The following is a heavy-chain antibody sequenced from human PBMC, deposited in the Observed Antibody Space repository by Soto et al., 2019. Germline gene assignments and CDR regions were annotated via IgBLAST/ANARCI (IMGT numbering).Heavy chain of an antibody. CDR3: ARDSGSSGNYSYGMDV. V-gene: IGHV1-69*08. Sequence: QVQLVQSGAEVKKPGSSVKVSCKASGGTFSSYTISWVRQAPGQGLEWMGRIIPILGIANYAQKFQGRVTITADKSTSTAYMGLSSLISEDTAVYYCARDSGSSGNYSYGMDVWGQGTTVTVSS. CDR1: GGTFSSYT. CDR2: IIPILGIA. J-gene: IGHJ6*02. D-gene: IGHD1-26*01.